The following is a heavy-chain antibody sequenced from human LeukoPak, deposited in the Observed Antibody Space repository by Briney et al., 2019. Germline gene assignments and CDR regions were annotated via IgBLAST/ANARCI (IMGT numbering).Heavy chain of an antibody. CDR1: GGSIRSSSYF. Sequence: SETLSLTCTVSGGSIRSSSYFWGWIRQSPGKGLEWIGSIYYSGSTYYSPSLKSRVTISVDTSKNQFSLKLSSVTVADTAVYYCVRGFDSSTYYGGSLDYWGQGTLVTVSS. J-gene: IGHJ4*02. CDR3: VRGFDSSTYYGGSLDY. D-gene: IGHD3-22*01. V-gene: IGHV4-39*07. CDR2: IYYSGST.